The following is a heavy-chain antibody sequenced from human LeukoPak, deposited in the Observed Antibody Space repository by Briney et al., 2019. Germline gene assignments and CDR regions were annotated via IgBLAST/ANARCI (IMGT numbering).Heavy chain of an antibody. V-gene: IGHV3-48*03. CDR2: ISSSGSTI. CDR1: GFTFSSYE. J-gene: IGHJ4*02. Sequence: PGGSLRLSCAASGFTFSSYEMNWVRQAPGKGLEWVSYISSSGSTIYYADSVKGRFTISRDNAKNSLCLQMNSLRAEDTAVYYCAKAGPYYFDYWGQGTLVTVSS. CDR3: AKAGPYYFDY.